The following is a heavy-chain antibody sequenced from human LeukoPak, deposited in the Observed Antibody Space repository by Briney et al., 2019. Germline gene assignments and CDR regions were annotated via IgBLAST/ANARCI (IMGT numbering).Heavy chain of an antibody. CDR2: ISASGDVT. CDR3: AKVYPDSTYYYDSSGWIIDY. D-gene: IGHD3-22*01. J-gene: IGHJ4*02. Sequence: GGSLRLSCEASRFSFSAYPMGWVRRAPGKGLEWVSGISASGDVTFHADPLQGRFTISRDNSKNTLYLQMNSLRAEDTAVYYCAKVYPDSTYYYDSSGWIIDYWGQGTLVTVSS. V-gene: IGHV3-23*01. CDR1: RFSFSAYP.